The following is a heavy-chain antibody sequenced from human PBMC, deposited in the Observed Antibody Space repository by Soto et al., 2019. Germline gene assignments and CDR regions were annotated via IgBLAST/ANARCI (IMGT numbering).Heavy chain of an antibody. CDR1: GFSLTTDRVG. D-gene: IGHD1-26*01. J-gene: IGHJ4*02. Sequence: QITLKESGPTLVKPTQTLTLTCTFSGFSLTTDRVGVGWIRQPPGEALEWLAVIYWDDSKTYRPSLESRLTITKDTSKNPVALTMTTMDSRDTATYYCAHAYGGRSLYWGQGTLVTVSS. V-gene: IGHV2-5*02. CDR2: IYWDDSK. CDR3: AHAYGGRSLY.